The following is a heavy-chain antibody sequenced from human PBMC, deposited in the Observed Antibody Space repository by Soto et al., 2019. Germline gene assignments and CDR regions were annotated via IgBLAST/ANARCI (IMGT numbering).Heavy chain of an antibody. D-gene: IGHD5-12*01. J-gene: IGHJ3*02. CDR3: QRAWLRDDFGI. Sequence: ASVKVSCKVSGYTFTNYGITWVRQAPGQGLEWMGWISPYNGNTKYAQKLQGRVTMTTDTSTSTAYMELRSLRSDDTAVYYCQRAWLRDDFGIWGQGTMVTVSS. CDR1: GYTFTNYG. V-gene: IGHV1-18*01. CDR2: ISPYNGNT.